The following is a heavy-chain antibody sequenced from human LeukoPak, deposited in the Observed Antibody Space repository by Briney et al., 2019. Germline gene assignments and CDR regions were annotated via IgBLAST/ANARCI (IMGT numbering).Heavy chain of an antibody. CDR3: ASDGSGSYDFDY. D-gene: IGHD3-10*01. CDR1: GFTFSSYA. V-gene: IGHV3-23*01. CDR2: ISGSGGST. J-gene: IGHJ4*02. Sequence: GGSLRPSCAASGFTFSSYAMSWVRQAPGKGLEWVSAISGSGGSTYYADSVKGRFTISRDNSKNTLYLQMNSLRAEDTAVYYCASDGSGSYDFDYWGQGTLVTVSS.